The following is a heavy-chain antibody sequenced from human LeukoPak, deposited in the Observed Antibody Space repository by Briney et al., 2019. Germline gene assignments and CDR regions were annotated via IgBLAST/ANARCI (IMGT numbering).Heavy chain of an antibody. J-gene: IGHJ3*02. D-gene: IGHD1-26*01. CDR3: ATELLDAFDI. CDR1: GGSISGSSYY. CDR2: IYYSGST. V-gene: IGHV4-61*05. Sequence: SETLSLTCTVSGGSISGSSYYWGWIRQPPGKGLEWIGYIYYSGSTNYNPSLKSRVTISVDTSKNQFSLKLSSVTAADTAVYYCATELLDAFDIWGQGTMVTVSS.